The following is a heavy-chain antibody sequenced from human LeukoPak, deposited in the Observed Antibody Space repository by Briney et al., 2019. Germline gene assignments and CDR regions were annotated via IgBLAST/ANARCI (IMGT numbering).Heavy chain of an antibody. CDR1: GFTFSSYA. D-gene: IGHD6-19*01. J-gene: IGHJ4*02. V-gene: IGHV3-23*01. CDR2: ISGSGGST. Sequence: PGGSLRLSCAASGFTFSSYAMSWVRQAPQKGLEWVSGISGSGGSTYYADSVKGRFTISRDNSKNTLYLQMNSLRAEDTAVYYCAKDRDGSGWYYFDYWGQGTLVTVSS. CDR3: AKDRDGSGWYYFDY.